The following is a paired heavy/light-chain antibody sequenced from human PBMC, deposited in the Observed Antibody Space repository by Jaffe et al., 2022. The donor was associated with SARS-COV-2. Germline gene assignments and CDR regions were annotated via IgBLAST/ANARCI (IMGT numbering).Heavy chain of an antibody. CDR3: AKDLGYCSSTSCYSGLDY. CDR2: ISWNSGSI. V-gene: IGHV3-9*01. CDR1: GFTFDDYA. Sequence: EVQLVESGGGLVQPGRSLRLSCAASGFTFDDYAMHWVRQAPGKGLEWVSGISWNSGSIGYADSVKGRFTISRDNAKNSLYLQMNSLRAEDTALYYCAKDLGYCSSTSCYSGLDYWGQGTLVTVSS. D-gene: IGHD2-2*01. J-gene: IGHJ4*02.
Light chain of an antibody. V-gene: IGKV1-39*01. CDR1: QSISSY. CDR3: QQSYSTPRIT. J-gene: IGKJ5*01. CDR2: AAS. Sequence: DIQMTQSPSSLSASVGDRVTITCRASQSISSYLNWYQQKPGKAPKLLIYAASSLQSGVPSRFSGSGSGTDFTLTISSLQPEDFATYYCQQSYSTPRITFGQGTRLEIK.